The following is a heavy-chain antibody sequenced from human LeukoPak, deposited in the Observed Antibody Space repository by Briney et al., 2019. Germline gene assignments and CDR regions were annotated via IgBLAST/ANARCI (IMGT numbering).Heavy chain of an antibody. CDR1: GFTFDDYA. Sequence: GRSLRLSCAASGFTFDDYAMHWVRQAPGKGLEWVSGISWNSGSTGYADSVKGRFTISRDNAKNSLYLQMNSLRAEDTALYYCAKDRRRYGSGSYFPGAFDIWGQGTMVTVSS. CDR2: ISWNSGST. J-gene: IGHJ3*02. D-gene: IGHD3-10*01. CDR3: AKDRRRYGSGSYFPGAFDI. V-gene: IGHV3-9*01.